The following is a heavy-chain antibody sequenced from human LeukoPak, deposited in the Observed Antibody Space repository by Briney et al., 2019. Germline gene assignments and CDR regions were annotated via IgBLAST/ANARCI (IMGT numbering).Heavy chain of an antibody. CDR3: AGPGGVRGGY. V-gene: IGHV4-39*07. CDR2: IYYSGST. D-gene: IGHD3-10*01. J-gene: IGHJ4*02. Sequence: SETLSLTCTVSGGSISSSSYYWGWIRQPPGKGLEWIGSIYYSGSTYYNPSLKSRVTISVDTSKNQFSLKLSSVTAADTAVYYCAGPGGVRGGYWGQGTLVTVSS. CDR1: GGSISSSSYY.